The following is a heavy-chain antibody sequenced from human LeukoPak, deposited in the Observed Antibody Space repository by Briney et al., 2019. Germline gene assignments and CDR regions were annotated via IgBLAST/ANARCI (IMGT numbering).Heavy chain of an antibody. CDR1: GFTFSSYG. CDR2: IWYDGSNK. Sequence: PGRSPRLSCAASGFTFSSYGMHWVRQAPGKGLEWVAVIWYDGSNKYYADSVKGRFTISRDNSKNTLYLQMNSLRAEDTAVYYCARDSTSIAARPGDYWGQGTLVTVSS. J-gene: IGHJ4*02. V-gene: IGHV3-33*01. D-gene: IGHD6-6*01. CDR3: ARDSTSIAARPGDY.